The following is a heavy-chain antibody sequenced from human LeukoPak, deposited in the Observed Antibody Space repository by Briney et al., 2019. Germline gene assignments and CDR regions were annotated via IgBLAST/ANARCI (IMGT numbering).Heavy chain of an antibody. CDR1: GFTFSNYE. CDR3: ARESSGTDTWRDAFDI. J-gene: IGHJ3*02. V-gene: IGHV3-48*03. Sequence: PGGSLRLSCAASGFTFSNYEMNWVRQAPGKGLEWVSYISSSGKAIHYADSVKGRFTISRDNARNSLYMQVSSLRDDDTAVYYCARESSGTDTWRDAFDIWGQGTMVIVSS. CDR2: ISSSGKAI. D-gene: IGHD1-1*01.